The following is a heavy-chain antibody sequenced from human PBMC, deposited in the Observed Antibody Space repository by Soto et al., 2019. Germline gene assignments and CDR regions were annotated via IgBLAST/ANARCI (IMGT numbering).Heavy chain of an antibody. CDR1: GGSISSGDYY. Sequence: QVQLQESGPGLVKPSQTLSLTCTVSGGSISSGDYYWSWIRQPPGKGLEWVGHVYYIGSTYYNPSLQSRINISVDPSKKQFSLKLSSVTAADTAVYYCARPEIVTTRSFDYWGHGSLVTVSS. CDR3: ARPEIVTTRSFDY. D-gene: IGHD5-12*01. V-gene: IGHV4-30-4*01. J-gene: IGHJ4*01. CDR2: VYYIGST.